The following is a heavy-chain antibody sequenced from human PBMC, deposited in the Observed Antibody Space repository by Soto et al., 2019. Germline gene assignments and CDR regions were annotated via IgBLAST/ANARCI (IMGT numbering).Heavy chain of an antibody. D-gene: IGHD6-19*01. Sequence: TSETLSLTXTVSGGSISISTYYWGLNRQPPGKGLEWIGSVYYSGSTYYNPSLKSRVTISVDTSKNQFSLKLSSVTAADTAVYYCARHGQLYNSGWYLNWFDPWGQGTLVTVSS. CDR2: VYYSGST. J-gene: IGHJ5*02. V-gene: IGHV4-39*01. CDR3: ARHGQLYNSGWYLNWFDP. CDR1: GGSISISTYY.